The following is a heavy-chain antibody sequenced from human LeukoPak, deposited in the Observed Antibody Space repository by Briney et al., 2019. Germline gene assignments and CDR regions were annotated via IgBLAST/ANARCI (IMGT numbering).Heavy chain of an antibody. D-gene: IGHD2-15*01. CDR1: GYTFTGYY. V-gene: IGHV1-2*04. CDR2: INPNSGGT. J-gene: IGHJ6*04. Sequence: ASVKVSCKASGYTFTGYYMHWVRQAPGQGREWMGWINPNSGGTNYAQKFQGWVTMTRDTSISTAYMELSRLRSDDTAVYYCARGRRMIGSSSTRRYYYYGMDVWGKGTTVTVSS. CDR3: ARGRRMIGSSSTRRYYYYGMDV.